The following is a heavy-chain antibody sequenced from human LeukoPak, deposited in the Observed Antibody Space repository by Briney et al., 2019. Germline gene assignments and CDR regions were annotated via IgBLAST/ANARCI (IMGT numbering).Heavy chain of an antibody. J-gene: IGHJ6*02. V-gene: IGHV4-34*01. CDR1: GGSFSGYY. Sequence: PSETLSLTCAVYGGSFSGYYWSWIRQSPGKGLEWVGDISDGGTTSYNPSLKSRVAISLDTSKNQFSLQLTSVTAADTVVYYCASGDYGSGSYRGVYYYYSVDVWGQGTTVTVYS. CDR3: ASGDYGSGSYRGVYYYYSVDV. CDR2: ISDGGTT. D-gene: IGHD3-10*01.